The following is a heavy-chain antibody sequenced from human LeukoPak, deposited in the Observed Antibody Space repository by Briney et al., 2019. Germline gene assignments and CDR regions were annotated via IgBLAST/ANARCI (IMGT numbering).Heavy chain of an antibody. CDR1: GSTFTSYW. V-gene: IGHV5-51*01. CDR2: IYPGDSDT. CDR3: ARRDYGGKHFDY. Sequence: GESLKISCQGSGSTFTSYWIGWVRQLPGKGLEWMGIIYPGDSDTRYSPSFQGQVTISADKSISTACLEWGSMKASDTAMYYCARRDYGGKHFDYWGQGTLVTVAS. D-gene: IGHD4-23*01. J-gene: IGHJ4*02.